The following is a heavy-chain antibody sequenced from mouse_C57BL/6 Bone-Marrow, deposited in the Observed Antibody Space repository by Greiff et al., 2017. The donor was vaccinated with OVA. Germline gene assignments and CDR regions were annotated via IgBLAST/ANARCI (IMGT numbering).Heavy chain of an antibody. D-gene: IGHD1-1*01. V-gene: IGHV1-59*01. Sequence: QVQLQQPGAELVRPGTSVKLSCKASGYTFTSYWMHWLKQRPGQGLEWIGVIDPSDSYTNYNQKFKGKATLTVDTSSSTAYMQLSSLTSEDSAVYYCARYYGSLFDYWGQGTTLTVSS. CDR1: GYTFTSYW. CDR3: ARYYGSLFDY. CDR2: IDPSDSYT. J-gene: IGHJ2*01.